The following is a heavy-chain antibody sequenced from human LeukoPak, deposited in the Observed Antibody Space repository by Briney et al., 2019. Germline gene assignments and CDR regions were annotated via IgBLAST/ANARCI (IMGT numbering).Heavy chain of an antibody. V-gene: IGHV3-49*04. CDR2: IRSTVYGGTT. D-gene: IGHD3-22*01. Sequence: GGSLRLSCSTSGFTFSDYAMSWVRQAPGKGLDWVGFIRSTVYGGTTEYAASVKGRFTISRDDSKSLVYLQMNSLKTEDTAVYYCARGFREYYDSGEDPRGQGTPVTVSS. CDR1: GFTFSDYA. J-gene: IGHJ5*02. CDR3: ARGFREYYDSGEDP.